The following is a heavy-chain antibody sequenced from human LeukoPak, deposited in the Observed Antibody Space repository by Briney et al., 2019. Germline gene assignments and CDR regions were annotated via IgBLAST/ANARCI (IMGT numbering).Heavy chain of an antibody. CDR2: IYYSGST. CDR1: GGSISSYY. D-gene: IGHD2-2*01. J-gene: IGHJ5*02. Sequence: SETLSLTCTVSGGSISSYYWSWIRQPPGKGLEWIGYIYYSGSTSYNPSLKSRVTISVDTSKNQFSLKLSSVTAADTAVYYCARDRRKAAATVGWFDPWGQGTLVTVSS. CDR3: ARDRRKAAATVGWFDP. V-gene: IGHV4-59*01.